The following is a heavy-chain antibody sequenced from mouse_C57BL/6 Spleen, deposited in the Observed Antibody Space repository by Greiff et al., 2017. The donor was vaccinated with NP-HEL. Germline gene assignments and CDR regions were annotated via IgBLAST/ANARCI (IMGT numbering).Heavy chain of an antibody. J-gene: IGHJ4*01. CDR1: GYSFTGYF. CDR2: INPYNGDT. V-gene: IGHV1-20*01. Sequence: EVKLMESGPELVKPGDSVKISCKASGYSFTGYFMNWVMQSHGKSLEWIGRINPYNGDTFYNQKFKGKATLTVDKSSSTAHMELRSLTSEDSAVYYCAGTEFYYYAMDYWGQGTSVTVSS. CDR3: AGTEFYYYAMDY.